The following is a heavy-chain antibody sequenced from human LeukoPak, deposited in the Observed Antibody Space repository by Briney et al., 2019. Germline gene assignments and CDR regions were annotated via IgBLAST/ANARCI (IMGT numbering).Heavy chain of an antibody. D-gene: IGHD6-13*01. V-gene: IGHV4-59*01. CDR3: ARFSQGVFGWFDP. CDR1: GGSISSYY. CDR2: IYYGVRT. J-gene: IGHJ5*02. Sequence: SETLSLTCTVSGGSISSYYWSWIRQPPGKGLEWIGYIYYGVRTNYNPSLKSRVTISVDTSKNQFSLKLRSVTAADTAVYYCARFSQGVFGWFDPWGQGTLVTVSS.